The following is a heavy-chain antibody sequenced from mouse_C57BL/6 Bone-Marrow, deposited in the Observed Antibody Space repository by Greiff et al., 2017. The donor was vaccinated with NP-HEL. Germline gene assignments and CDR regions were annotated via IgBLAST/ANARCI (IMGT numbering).Heavy chain of an antibody. V-gene: IGHV1-82*01. CDR1: GYAFSSSW. CDR3: ARNWERDY. D-gene: IGHD4-1*01. J-gene: IGHJ2*01. CDR2: IYPGDGDT. Sequence: QVQLQQSGPELVKPGASVKISCKASGYAFSSSWMNWVKQRPGKGLEWIGRIYPGDGDTNYNGKFKGKATLTADKSSSTAYMQLSSLTSEDSAVYFCARNWERDYWGQGTTLTVSS.